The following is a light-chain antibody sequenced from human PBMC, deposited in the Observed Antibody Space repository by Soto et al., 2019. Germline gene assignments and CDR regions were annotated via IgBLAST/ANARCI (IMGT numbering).Light chain of an antibody. Sequence: QPVLTQPPSASASLGASVTLTCTLSSGYSNYKVDWYQQRPGKGPRFVMRVGTGGIVGAKGDGIPDRFSVLGSGLNRYLTIKNIQEEDESDYHCGAHHGSGSNFVYLFGGGTTVTVL. CDR1: SGYSNYK. CDR2: VGTGGIVG. CDR3: GAHHGSGSNFVYL. J-gene: IGLJ2*01. V-gene: IGLV9-49*01.